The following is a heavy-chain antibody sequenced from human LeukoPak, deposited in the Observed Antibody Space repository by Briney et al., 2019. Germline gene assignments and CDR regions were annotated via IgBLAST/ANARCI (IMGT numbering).Heavy chain of an antibody. J-gene: IGHJ4*02. Sequence: ASVKVSCKTSRYIHTKFVLSSVRQAPGQGLEWMGWISAYNGDTSYAQKLQGRVTMTTDTSTSTVYMELRCIGSADTPVYCCARDCVVMSTSRDFGCWGQGTLVTVSS. CDR3: ARDCVVMSTSRDFGC. V-gene: IGHV1-18*01. CDR2: ISAYNGDT. D-gene: IGHD3-9*01. CDR1: RYIHTKFV.